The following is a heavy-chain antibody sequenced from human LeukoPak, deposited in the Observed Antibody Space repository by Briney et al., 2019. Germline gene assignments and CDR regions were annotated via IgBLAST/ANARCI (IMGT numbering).Heavy chain of an antibody. Sequence: ASVKVSCKASGYTFTSYGISWVRQAPGQGLEWMGWTSGYNGNTNYAQNLQGRVTMTTDTSTSTAYMELRSLGSDDTAVYYCARGGLPIVWYYFDFWGQGTLVTVSS. D-gene: IGHD5/OR15-5a*01. CDR1: GYTFTSYG. CDR2: TSGYNGNT. J-gene: IGHJ4*02. V-gene: IGHV1-18*01. CDR3: ARGGLPIVWYYFDF.